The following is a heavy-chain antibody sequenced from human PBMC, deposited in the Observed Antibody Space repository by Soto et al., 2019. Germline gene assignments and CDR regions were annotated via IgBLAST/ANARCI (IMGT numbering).Heavy chain of an antibody. Sequence: SETLSLTCTVSGGSISSSSYYWGWIRQPPGKGLEWIGSIYYSGSTYYNPSLKSRVTISVDTSKNQFSLKLSSVTAADTAVYYCATQPYYDILTGYYLNRREFDYWGQGTLVTVSS. V-gene: IGHV4-39*01. D-gene: IGHD3-9*01. CDR3: ATQPYYDILTGYYLNRREFDY. J-gene: IGHJ4*02. CDR2: IYYSGST. CDR1: GGSISSSSYY.